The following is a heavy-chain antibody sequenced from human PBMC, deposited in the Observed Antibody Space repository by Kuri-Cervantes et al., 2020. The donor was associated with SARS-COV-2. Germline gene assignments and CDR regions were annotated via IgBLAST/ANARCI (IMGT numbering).Heavy chain of an antibody. CDR2: INPSGGST. V-gene: IGHV1-46*01. D-gene: IGHD3-3*01. Sequence: ASVKVSCKASGYTFTSYYMHWVRQAPGQGLEWMGIINPSGGSTSYAQKFQGRVTMTRDTSISTAYMELSRLRSDDTAVYYCARDMTSTYYDFWSGYYTGAFDIWGQGTMVTDSS. CDR3: ARDMTSTYYDFWSGYYTGAFDI. CDR1: GYTFTSYY. J-gene: IGHJ3*02.